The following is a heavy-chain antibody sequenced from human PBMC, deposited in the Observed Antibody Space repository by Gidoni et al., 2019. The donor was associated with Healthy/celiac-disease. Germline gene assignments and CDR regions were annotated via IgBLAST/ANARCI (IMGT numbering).Heavy chain of an antibody. CDR1: GFTFSSYE. V-gene: IGHV3-48*03. CDR2: ISSSGSTI. D-gene: IGHD3-3*01. Sequence: EVQLVESGGGLVQPGGSLRLSCAASGFTFSSYEMNWVRQAPGKGLEWVSYISSSGSTIYYADSVKGRFTISRDNAKNSLYLQMNSLRAEDTAVYYCARVGGPLNYDFWSPPDYWGQGTLVTVSS. J-gene: IGHJ4*02. CDR3: ARVGGPLNYDFWSPPDY.